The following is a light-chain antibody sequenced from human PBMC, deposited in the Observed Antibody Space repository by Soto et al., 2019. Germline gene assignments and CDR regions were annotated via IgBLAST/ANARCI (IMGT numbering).Light chain of an antibody. Sequence: IATTPPPFSNSTSVGARVTTLCQASRAMSDYLNWYQQKPGKAPKLLIYDASNLETGVPSRFSGSGSGTDFTFTISSLQPEDIATYYCQQYDDLPITFGQGTRLEI. CDR2: DAS. CDR3: QQYDDLPIT. V-gene: IGKV1-33*01. J-gene: IGKJ5*01. CDR1: RAMSDY.